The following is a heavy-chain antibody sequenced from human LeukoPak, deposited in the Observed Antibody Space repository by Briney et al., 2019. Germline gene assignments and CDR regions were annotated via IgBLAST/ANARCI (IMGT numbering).Heavy chain of an antibody. V-gene: IGHV3-33*01. J-gene: IGHJ4*02. Sequence: GGSLRLSCAASGFTFSSYGMHWVRQAPGKGLEWVAVIWYDGSNKYYADSVKGRFTISRDNSKNTLYLQMNSLRAEDTAVYYCARGGGRSSSWPVEVDYWGQGTLVTVSS. D-gene: IGHD6-13*01. CDR3: ARGGGRSSSWPVEVDY. CDR2: IWYDGSNK. CDR1: GFTFSSYG.